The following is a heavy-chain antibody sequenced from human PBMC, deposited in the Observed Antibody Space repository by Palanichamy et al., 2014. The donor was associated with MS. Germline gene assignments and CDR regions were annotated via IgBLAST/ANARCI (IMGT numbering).Heavy chain of an antibody. V-gene: IGHV3-74*01. CDR2: INNDGSRT. J-gene: IGHJ6*02. Sequence: AQLVESGGGLVQPGGSLRLSCTASGFTFNNHWMHWVRQVPGKGLVWVSRINNDGSRTSYADSVKGRFTISGGNAKNSLYLQMNSLRVEDTAVYYCVRDNNLIDHYYYYGLDVWGQGTTVTVSS. CDR3: VRDNNLIDHYYYYGLDV. CDR1: GFTFNNHW. D-gene: IGHD1-20*01.